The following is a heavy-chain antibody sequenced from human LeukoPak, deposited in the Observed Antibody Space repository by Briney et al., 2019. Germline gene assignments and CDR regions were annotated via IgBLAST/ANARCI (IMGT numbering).Heavy chain of an antibody. D-gene: IGHD6-19*01. Sequence: GGSLRLSCAASGFTFSVYGMYWVRQPPGKGLEWVALISYDGTDKYRVDSVKGRFTISRDNSNNTLYLQMNSLRPDDTAVYYCAKAGYSSGWTRYYGMDVWGQGTTVAVSS. CDR2: ISYDGTDK. V-gene: IGHV3-30*18. CDR3: AKAGYSSGWTRYYGMDV. CDR1: GFTFSVYG. J-gene: IGHJ6*02.